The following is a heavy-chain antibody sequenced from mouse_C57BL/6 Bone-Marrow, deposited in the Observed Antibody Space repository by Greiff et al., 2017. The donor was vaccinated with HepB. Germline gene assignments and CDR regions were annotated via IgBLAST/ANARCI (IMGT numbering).Heavy chain of an antibody. CDR1: GFTFSDYG. Sequence: EVQLVESGGGLVQPGASLKPSCAAYGFTFSDYGMAWVRQAPRKRPEWVAFSSKLAYSTYFADTVTGRVTIARENAKNTLYLEMSSLRSEDTAMYYCARSDSSGSFAYWGQVTLVTVSA. CDR2: SSKLAYST. D-gene: IGHD3-2*02. V-gene: IGHV5-15*01. CDR3: ARSDSSGSFAY. J-gene: IGHJ3*01.